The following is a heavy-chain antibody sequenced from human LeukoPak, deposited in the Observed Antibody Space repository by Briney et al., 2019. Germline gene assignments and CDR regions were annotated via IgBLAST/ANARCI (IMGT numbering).Heavy chain of an antibody. CDR1: GYTISSSYY. CDR2: IYYSGST. D-gene: IGHD3-9*01. J-gene: IGHJ5*02. Sequence: SETLSLTCTVSGYTISSSYYWSWIRQPPGKGLEWIGYIYYSGSTNYNPSLKSRVTISVDTSKNQFSLKLSSVTAADTAVYYCARAETDILTGYFPRWFDPWGQGTLVTVSS. V-gene: IGHV4-61*01. CDR3: ARAETDILTGYFPRWFDP.